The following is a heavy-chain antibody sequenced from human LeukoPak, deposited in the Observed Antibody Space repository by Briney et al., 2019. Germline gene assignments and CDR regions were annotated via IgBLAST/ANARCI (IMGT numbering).Heavy chain of an antibody. V-gene: IGHV4-59*01. J-gene: IGHJ5*02. CDR3: AREQWLVRYNWFDP. Sequence: SETLSLTCTVSGGSISSYYWSWIRQPPGKGLEWIGYIYYSGSTNYNPSLKSRVTISVDTSKNQFSLKLSSVTAADTAVYYCAREQWLVRYNWFDPWGQGTLVTVSS. CDR2: IYYSGST. D-gene: IGHD6-19*01. CDR1: GGSISSYY.